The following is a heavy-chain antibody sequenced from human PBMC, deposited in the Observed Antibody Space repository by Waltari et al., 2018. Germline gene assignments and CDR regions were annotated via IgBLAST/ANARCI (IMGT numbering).Heavy chain of an antibody. CDR1: GGSISSYY. CDR2: IYYSGGT. J-gene: IGHJ5*02. Sequence: QVQLQESGPGLVKPSETLSLTCTVSGGSISSYYWSWIRQPPGKGLEWIGYIYYSGGTNYIPSLKSRFTISVDTSKNQFSLKLSSVTAADTAVYYCARDHPVSIFGVAPGWFDPWGQGTLVTVSS. CDR3: ARDHPVSIFGVAPGWFDP. V-gene: IGHV4-59*01. D-gene: IGHD3-3*01.